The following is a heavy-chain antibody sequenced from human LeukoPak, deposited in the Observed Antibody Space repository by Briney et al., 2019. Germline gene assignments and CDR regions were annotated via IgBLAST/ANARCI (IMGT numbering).Heavy chain of an antibody. CDR2: SNPDGTTT. CDR3: ATDLAGLFDY. CDR1: GFTFSTSW. V-gene: IGHV3-74*01. Sequence: GGSVRLSCAASGFTFSTSWMHWVRQAPGEGLVWVSRSNPDGTTTSYADSVKGRFTISRDNARNTLFLQINSLRVDDTAVYYCATDLAGLFDYWGRGTLVSVSS. J-gene: IGHJ4*02.